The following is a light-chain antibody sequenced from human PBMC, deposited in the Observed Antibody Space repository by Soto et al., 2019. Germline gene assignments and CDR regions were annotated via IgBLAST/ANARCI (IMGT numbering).Light chain of an antibody. CDR1: QGISSW. J-gene: IGKJ5*01. V-gene: IGKV1D-12*01. Sequence: DIQMTQSPSSVSASVGDRVTIACRASQGISSWLAWFQRKPGRAPKLLIYAASSLQSGVPSRFSASGSGTDFTLTISSLQPEDFATYYCQQANSFPITFGQGTRLEIK. CDR3: QQANSFPIT. CDR2: AAS.